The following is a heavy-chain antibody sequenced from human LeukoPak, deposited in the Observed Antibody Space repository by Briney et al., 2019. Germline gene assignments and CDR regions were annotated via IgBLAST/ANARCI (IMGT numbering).Heavy chain of an antibody. CDR1: GFTFSSYA. V-gene: IGHV3-23*01. CDR3: AKDSFYEAGLRYFDWLSTNYYYGVDV. CDR2: ISGSGGST. J-gene: IGHJ6*02. D-gene: IGHD3-9*01. Sequence: PGGSLRLSCAASGFTFSSYAMSWVRQAPGKGLEWVSAISGSGGSTYYADSVKGRFTISRDNSKNTLYLQMNSLRAEDTAVYYCAKDSFYEAGLRYFDWLSTNYYYGVDVWGQGTTVTVSS.